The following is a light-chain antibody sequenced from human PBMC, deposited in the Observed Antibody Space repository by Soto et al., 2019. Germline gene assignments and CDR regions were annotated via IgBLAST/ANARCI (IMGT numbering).Light chain of an antibody. CDR1: QSVSSNY. J-gene: IGKJ1*01. CDR3: HQYGYSSWT. CDR2: ATS. V-gene: IGKV3-20*01. Sequence: EIVLTQSPGTLSLSPGERATLSCRASQSVSSNYLAWDQQKPGQAPRLLIYATSSRATGIPDRFSGSGSGTDFTLAISRLEPEDFAVYYCHQYGYSSWTFGQGTKVEIK.